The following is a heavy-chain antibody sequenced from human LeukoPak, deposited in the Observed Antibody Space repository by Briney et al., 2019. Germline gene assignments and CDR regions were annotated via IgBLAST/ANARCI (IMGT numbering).Heavy chain of an antibody. J-gene: IGHJ4*02. CDR3: ARGFTMVRGVIITLTPLGY. CDR1: GYTFTSYD. CDR2: MNPNSGNT. Sequence: ASVKVSCKASGYTFTSYDINWVRQATGQGLEWMGWMNPNSGNTGYAQKFQGRVTMTRNTSISTAYMELSSLRSEDTAVYYCARGFTMVRGVIITLTPLGYWGQGTLVTVSS. V-gene: IGHV1-8*01. D-gene: IGHD3-10*01.